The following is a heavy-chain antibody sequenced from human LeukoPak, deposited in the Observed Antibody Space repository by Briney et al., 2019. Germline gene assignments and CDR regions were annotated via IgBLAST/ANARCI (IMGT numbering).Heavy chain of an antibody. CDR1: GYTLTELS. D-gene: IGHD1-26*01. Sequence: ASVKVSCKVSGYTLTELSMHWVRQAPGKGLEWMGGFDPEDGETIYAQKFQGRVTVTEDTSTDTAYMELSSLRSEDTAVYYCATVLGIAWELLFDYWGQGTLVTVSS. CDR2: FDPEDGET. CDR3: ATVLGIAWELLFDY. J-gene: IGHJ4*02. V-gene: IGHV1-24*01.